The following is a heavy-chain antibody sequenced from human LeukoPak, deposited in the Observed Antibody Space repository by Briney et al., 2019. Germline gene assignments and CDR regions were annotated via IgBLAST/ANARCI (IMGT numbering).Heavy chain of an antibody. CDR1: GGSFSGYY. Sequence: SETLSLTCAVYGGSFSGYYWSWIRQPAGKGLEWIGEINHSGSTNYNPSLKSRVTISVDTSKNQFSLKLSSVTAADTAVYYCARGYCSGGSCYPAEYFQHWGQGTLVTVSS. CDR2: INHSGST. CDR3: ARGYCSGGSCYPAEYFQH. V-gene: IGHV4-34*01. D-gene: IGHD2-15*01. J-gene: IGHJ1*01.